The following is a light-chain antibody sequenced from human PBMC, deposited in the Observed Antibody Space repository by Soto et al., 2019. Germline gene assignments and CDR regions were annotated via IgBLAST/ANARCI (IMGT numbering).Light chain of an antibody. CDR1: QSISNY. V-gene: IGKV1-39*01. J-gene: IGKJ3*01. CDR3: QQSYSTPFT. Sequence: DIQMTQSPSSLSASVGDSVTITCRASQSISNYLNWYQQKPGKAPKLLVYAASSLQSGVPSRFSGSGSGTDFTLTISSLQPEEFATYYCQQSYSTPFTFGPGTKVDI. CDR2: AAS.